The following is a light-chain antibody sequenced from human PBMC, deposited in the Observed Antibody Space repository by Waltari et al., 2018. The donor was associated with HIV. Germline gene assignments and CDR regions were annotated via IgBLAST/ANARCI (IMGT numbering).Light chain of an antibody. J-gene: IGKJ1*01. V-gene: IGKV1-27*01. CDR3: QKYNSAPRT. Sequence: DVQMTQSPSSLSAYVGDRVSITSRASLGNGHSFVWHHQQPGKVPNLLIYAASTLQSVVPARFSGSGSGTHFTLTISSLHPEDIATYYCQKYNSAPRTFGQGTKVEIK. CDR2: AAS. CDR1: LGNGHS.